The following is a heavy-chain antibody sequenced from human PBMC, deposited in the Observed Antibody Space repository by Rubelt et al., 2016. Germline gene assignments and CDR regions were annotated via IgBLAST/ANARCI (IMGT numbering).Heavy chain of an antibody. J-gene: IGHJ4*02. CDR2: ISTDGSNK. Sequence: QVQLVESGGGVVQPGRSLRLSCAVSGFTFRSYAMHWVRQAQGKGLEGVAVISTDGSNKNYADSVKGRFTLSRDNSKNTLYLEMNSLRGEDTAVYYCARLESPLGGYWGQGTLVTVSS. CDR3: ARLESPLGGY. D-gene: IGHD3-16*01. V-gene: IGHV3-30*04. CDR1: GFTFRSYA.